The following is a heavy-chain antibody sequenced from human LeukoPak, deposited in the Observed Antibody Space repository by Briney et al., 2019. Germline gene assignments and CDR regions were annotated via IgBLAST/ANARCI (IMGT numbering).Heavy chain of an antibody. Sequence: GGSLRLSCAASGFSVSSNYMSWVRQAPGKGLEWVSVIYSGGSTFYADSVKGRFTISRDNSKNTLYLQMNSLRAEDTAVYYCASDSYSPEYFQHWGQGTLVTVSS. V-gene: IGHV3-66*01. J-gene: IGHJ1*01. CDR2: IYSGGST. D-gene: IGHD2-15*01. CDR1: GFSVSSNY. CDR3: ASDSYSPEYFQH.